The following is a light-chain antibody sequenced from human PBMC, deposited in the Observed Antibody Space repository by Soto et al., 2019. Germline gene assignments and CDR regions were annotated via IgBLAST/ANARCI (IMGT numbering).Light chain of an antibody. CDR1: QSVSSRY. CDR3: QQYGSSPWT. CDR2: GAS. Sequence: EIVLTQSPGTLSLSPGERATLSCRASQSVSSRYVAWYQQKPGQAPRLRSDGASSRATGIPDRFSGSGSGTDFTLTISRLEPEDFAVHYCQQYGSSPWTFGQGTKVDIK. V-gene: IGKV3-20*01. J-gene: IGKJ1*01.